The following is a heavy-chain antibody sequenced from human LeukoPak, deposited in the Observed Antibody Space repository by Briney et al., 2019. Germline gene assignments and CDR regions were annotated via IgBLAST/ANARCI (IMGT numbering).Heavy chain of an antibody. J-gene: IGHJ4*02. CDR1: GFTFSNYG. Sequence: PGRSLRLSCAASGFTFSNYGIHWVRQAPGKGLEWVAFISYDGSNKYYADSVKGRFTISRDNSKNTLYLQMNSLRAEDTAVYYCAKGEYYYDSGSYTFDYWGQGTLVTVSS. D-gene: IGHD3-10*01. CDR3: AKGEYYYDSGSYTFDY. CDR2: ISYDGSNK. V-gene: IGHV3-30*18.